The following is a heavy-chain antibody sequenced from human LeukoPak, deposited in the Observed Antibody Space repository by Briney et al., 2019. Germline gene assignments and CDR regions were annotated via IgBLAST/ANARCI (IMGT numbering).Heavy chain of an antibody. J-gene: IGHJ4*02. D-gene: IGHD3-10*01. CDR3: ARQRGPYGPSVDY. CDR2: IYSGGST. Sequence: GGSLRLSCAASGFTFSSYWMHWVRQAPGKGLEWVSVIYSGGSTYYADSVKGRFTISRDNSKNTLYLQMNSLRAEDTAVYYCARQRGPYGPSVDYWGQGTLVTVSS. CDR1: GFTFSSYW. V-gene: IGHV3-53*01.